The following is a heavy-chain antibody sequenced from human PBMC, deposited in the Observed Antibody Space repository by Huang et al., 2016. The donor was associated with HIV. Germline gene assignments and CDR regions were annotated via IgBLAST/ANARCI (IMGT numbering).Heavy chain of an antibody. CDR1: GGSVSSGSYY. CDR2: TYYTGRT. J-gene: IGHJ5*01. CDR3: AAGLYQLWFDS. D-gene: IGHD2-2*01. Sequence: QVHLQESGPGLVKPSETLSLTCTVSGGSVSSGSYYWSWIRQPPGKGLELIGRTYYTGRTSYNPALKSRVTISIDTSTHRFSLNLTSVTAADTAMYYCAAGLYQLWFDSWGQGTLVTVSS. V-gene: IGHV4-61*03.